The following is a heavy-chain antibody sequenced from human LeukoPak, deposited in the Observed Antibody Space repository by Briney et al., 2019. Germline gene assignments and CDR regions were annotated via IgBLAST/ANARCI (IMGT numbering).Heavy chain of an antibody. CDR2: IRLDGSKK. V-gene: IGHV3-30*02. D-gene: IGHD3-3*01. CDR3: AKDERITIFGVEYYFDY. CDR1: GFTFSSYG. Sequence: GGSLRLSCAASGFTFSSYGMHWVRQAPGKGLERVAFIRLDGSKKYYADSVKRRFTNSRDNSKNTLYLQMNSLRAEDTAVYYCAKDERITIFGVEYYFDYWGQGTLVTVSS. J-gene: IGHJ4*02.